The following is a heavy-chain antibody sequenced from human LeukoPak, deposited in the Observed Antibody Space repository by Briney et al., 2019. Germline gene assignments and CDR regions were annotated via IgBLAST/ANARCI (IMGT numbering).Heavy chain of an antibody. CDR1: GFTFSSYV. V-gene: IGHV3-33*01. CDR3: ARGSEIAAPRPFDY. CDR2: IWYDGSNK. J-gene: IGHJ4*02. D-gene: IGHD6-13*01. Sequence: GGSLRLSCAASGFTFSSYVMHWVRQAPGKGLEWVAVIWYDGSNKYYADSVKGRFTISRDNSKNTLYLQMNSLRAEDTAVYYCARGSEIAAPRPFDYWGQGTLATVSS.